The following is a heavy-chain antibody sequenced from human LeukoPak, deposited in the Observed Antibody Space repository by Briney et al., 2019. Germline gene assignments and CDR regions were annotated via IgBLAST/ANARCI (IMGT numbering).Heavy chain of an antibody. CDR1: GYTFTSYD. V-gene: IGHV1-8*03. CDR2: MNPNSGNT. CDR3: ARVGGDYYYYYYMDV. Sequence: ASVKVSCKASGYTFTSYDINWVRQATGQGLEWMGWMNPNSGNTGYGQKFQGRVTITRNTSISTAYMELSSLRSEDTAVYYCARVGGDYYYYYYMDVWGKGTTVTVSS. D-gene: IGHD4-23*01. J-gene: IGHJ6*03.